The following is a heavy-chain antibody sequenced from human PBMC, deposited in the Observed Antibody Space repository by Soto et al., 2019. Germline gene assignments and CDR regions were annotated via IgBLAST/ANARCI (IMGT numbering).Heavy chain of an antibody. Sequence: ASVKVSCKASGYTFTGYAMHWVRQAPGQRLEWMGWINAGNGNTKYSQKFQGRVTITSDTSASTAYMELSSLRSEDTAVYYCARAVAVAADFDNWGQGTLVTVSS. D-gene: IGHD6-19*01. CDR1: GYTFTGYA. V-gene: IGHV1-3*01. CDR2: INAGNGNT. CDR3: ARAVAVAADFDN. J-gene: IGHJ4*02.